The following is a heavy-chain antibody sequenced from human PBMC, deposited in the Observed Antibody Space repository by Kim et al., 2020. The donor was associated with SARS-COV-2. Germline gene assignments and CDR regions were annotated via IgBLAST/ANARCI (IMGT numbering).Heavy chain of an antibody. J-gene: IGHJ4*02. CDR3: ARGITRYYFDY. D-gene: IGHD3-10*01. Sequence: TYNPSLKSRVTITIDTSKNQFSRSLSSVTAADMAVYYCARGITRYYFDYWGQGTLVTVSS. V-gene: IGHV4-59*09.